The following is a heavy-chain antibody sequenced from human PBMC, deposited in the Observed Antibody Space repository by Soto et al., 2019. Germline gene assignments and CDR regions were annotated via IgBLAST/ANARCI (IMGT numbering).Heavy chain of an antibody. V-gene: IGHV4-34*01. Sequence: QVQLHQWGAGLLKPSETLSLACSLYSGSLSGYYWSWIRQPPGKGLEWIGEISPSGTTNYSPSLKSRVPISVDTSKNQFSLNLTSLTAADTAVYYCARAPKVSGSAQTRPDFWGQGSLVTVSS. CDR1: SGSLSGYY. CDR2: ISPSGTT. CDR3: ARAPKVSGSAQTRPDF. J-gene: IGHJ4*02. D-gene: IGHD6-6*01.